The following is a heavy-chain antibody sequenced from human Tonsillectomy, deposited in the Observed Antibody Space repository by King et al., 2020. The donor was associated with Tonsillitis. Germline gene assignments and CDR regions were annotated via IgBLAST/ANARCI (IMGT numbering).Heavy chain of an antibody. D-gene: IGHD5-24*01. Sequence: QVQLQESGPGLVKPSETLSLTCTVSGGSISSSSYYWGWIRQPPGKGLEWIGSIYYSGSTYYNPSLKSRVTISVDTSKNQFSLKLSSVTAADTAVYYCARTVELDYYYYYMDVWGKGTTVTVSS. V-gene: IGHV4-39*01. CDR2: IYYSGST. CDR1: GGSISSSSYY. J-gene: IGHJ6*03. CDR3: ARTVELDYYYYYMDV.